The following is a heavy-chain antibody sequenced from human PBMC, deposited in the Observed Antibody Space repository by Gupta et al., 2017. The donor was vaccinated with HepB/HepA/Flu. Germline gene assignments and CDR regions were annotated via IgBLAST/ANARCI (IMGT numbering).Heavy chain of an antibody. J-gene: IGHJ3*02. Sequence: QVQLQESGPGLVKPSETLSLTCAVSGGSISSYYWSWIRQPPGKGLEWIGYIYYSGTTNYNPSLKSRVTISVDTSNNQFSLKLVSVTAAHTAVYYCAGINWNDDAFDIWGQGTMVTVSS. CDR3: AGINWNDDAFDI. V-gene: IGHV4-59*08. CDR1: GGSISSYY. CDR2: IYYSGTT. D-gene: IGHD1-1*01.